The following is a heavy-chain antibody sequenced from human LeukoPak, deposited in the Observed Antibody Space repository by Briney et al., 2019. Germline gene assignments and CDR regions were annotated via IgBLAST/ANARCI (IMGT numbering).Heavy chain of an antibody. V-gene: IGHV1-2*02. Sequence: ASVKVSCKASGYTFTGYYIHWVRQAPGQGPEWMGWINPNSGDTYYAQMFQGRVTMTRDTSITTAYMELSRLRSDDRAVYYCASEAHGSGTYYSDYWGQGTLVTVSS. CDR1: GYTFTGYY. D-gene: IGHD3-10*01. J-gene: IGHJ4*02. CDR2: INPNSGDT. CDR3: ASEAHGSGTYYSDY.